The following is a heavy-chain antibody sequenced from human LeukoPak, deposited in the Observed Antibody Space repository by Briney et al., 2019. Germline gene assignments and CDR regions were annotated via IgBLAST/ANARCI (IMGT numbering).Heavy chain of an antibody. CDR3: AKDSPWYDSSTYYYFDY. J-gene: IGHJ4*02. Sequence: QTGGSLRLSCAGSGFTFNSYAMSWVRQAPGKGLEWVSAISGGGGTTYYADSVKGRFTISRDNSKDTLYLQMSGLRAEDTAVYFCAKDSPWYDSSTYYYFDYWGQGTLVTVSS. D-gene: IGHD3-22*01. V-gene: IGHV3-23*01. CDR2: ISGGGGTT. CDR1: GFTFNSYA.